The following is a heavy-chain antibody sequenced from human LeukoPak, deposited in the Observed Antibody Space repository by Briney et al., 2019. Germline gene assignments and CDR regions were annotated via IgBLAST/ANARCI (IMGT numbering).Heavy chain of an antibody. Sequence: SETLSLTCTVSGVSISSGGYYWRWIRQPPGKGLEWIGYIYHSGSTYYNPSLKSRVTISVDRSKNQFSLKLSSVTAADTAVYYCARSVVPAAKGTRWFDPWGQGTLVTVSS. J-gene: IGHJ5*02. V-gene: IGHV4-30-2*01. CDR2: IYHSGST. CDR1: GVSISSGGYY. D-gene: IGHD2-2*01. CDR3: ARSVVPAAKGTRWFDP.